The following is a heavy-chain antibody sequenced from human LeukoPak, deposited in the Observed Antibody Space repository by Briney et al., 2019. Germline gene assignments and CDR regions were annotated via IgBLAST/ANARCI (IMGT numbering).Heavy chain of an antibody. J-gene: IGHJ4*02. D-gene: IGHD5-18*01. CDR1: GGTFSSYA. CDR3: ASGEGGYSYGPSLDY. Sequence: SVKVSCKASGGTFSSYAISWVRQAPGQGLEWMGGVIPIFGTANYAQKFQGRVTITTDESTSTAYMELSSLRSEDTAVYYCASGEGGYSYGPSLDYWGQGTLVTVSS. CDR2: VIPIFGTA. V-gene: IGHV1-69*05.